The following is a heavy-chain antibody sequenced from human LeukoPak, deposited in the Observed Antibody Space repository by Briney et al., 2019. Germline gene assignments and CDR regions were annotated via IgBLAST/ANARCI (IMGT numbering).Heavy chain of an antibody. V-gene: IGHV1-8*03. Sequence: ASVKVSCKASGYTFTSYDINWVRQATGQGLEWMGWMNPNSGNTGYAQKFQGRVTITADKSTSTAYMELSSLRSEDTAVYYCARGECSGGSCFPFYYDYGMDVWGQGTTVTVSS. CDR3: ARGECSGGSCFPFYYDYGMDV. CDR2: MNPNSGNT. J-gene: IGHJ6*02. D-gene: IGHD2-15*01. CDR1: GYTFTSYD.